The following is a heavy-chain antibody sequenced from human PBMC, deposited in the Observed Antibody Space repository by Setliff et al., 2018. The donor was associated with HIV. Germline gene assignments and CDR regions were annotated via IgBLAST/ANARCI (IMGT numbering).Heavy chain of an antibody. CDR3: VRGGVRGTEYVYLDF. Sequence: GASVKVSCKSSGGSFSTYAINWVRQAPGQGLEWMGNIIPLFETPDAAPRLRGRVTITADKSTSTAYMELSSLAYDDTAVYYCVRGGVRGTEYVYLDFWGQGTLVTVSS. J-gene: IGHJ4*02. V-gene: IGHV1-69*06. CDR2: IIPLFETP. CDR1: GGSFSTYA. D-gene: IGHD3-10*01.